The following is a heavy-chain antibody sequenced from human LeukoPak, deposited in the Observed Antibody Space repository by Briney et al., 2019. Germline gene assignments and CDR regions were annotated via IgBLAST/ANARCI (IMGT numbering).Heavy chain of an antibody. CDR2: IYPGDSDT. Sequence: GESLKISCKGSGYRFTSYWIGWVRQMPGKGLEWMGIIYPGDSDTRYSPSFQGQVTISADKSISTAYLQWSSLKASDTAMYCCARGITVAGTGYYFDYWGQGTLVTASS. CDR1: GYRFTSYW. CDR3: ARGITVAGTGYYFDY. J-gene: IGHJ4*02. V-gene: IGHV5-51*01. D-gene: IGHD6-19*01.